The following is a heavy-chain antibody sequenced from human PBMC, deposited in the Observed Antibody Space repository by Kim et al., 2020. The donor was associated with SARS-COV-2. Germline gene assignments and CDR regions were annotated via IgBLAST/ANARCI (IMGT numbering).Heavy chain of an antibody. V-gene: IGHV3-64*01. D-gene: IGHD5-18*01. CDR1: PSISSGYS. CDR3: ARGRRGYSYGVNGFDI. CDR2: ISADGEKI. Sequence: GGSLRLSCAASPSISSGYSMYWVRQAPGKGLEYVSGISADGEKINYVNSVRGRFIISRDNSNNILYLHMGSLKSEDTGVYFCARGRRGYSYGVNGFDICGRGIMVTVS. J-gene: IGHJ3*02.